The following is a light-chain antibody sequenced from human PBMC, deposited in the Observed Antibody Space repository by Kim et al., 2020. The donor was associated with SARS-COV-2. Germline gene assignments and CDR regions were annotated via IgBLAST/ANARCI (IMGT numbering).Light chain of an antibody. Sequence: APGKTARITCGGKNIGSKSVPWYQQKPGQAPVLVIYYDSDRPSGIPERFSGSNSGNTATLTISRVEAGDEADYYCQVWDSNSDQYVFGTGTKVTVL. V-gene: IGLV3-21*04. J-gene: IGLJ1*01. CDR2: YDS. CDR3: QVWDSNSDQYV. CDR1: NIGSKS.